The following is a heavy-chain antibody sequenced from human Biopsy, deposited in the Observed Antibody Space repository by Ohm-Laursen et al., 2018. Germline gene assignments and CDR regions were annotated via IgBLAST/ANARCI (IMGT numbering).Heavy chain of an antibody. Sequence: SVKVSCKASAGTFIIYAISWVRQAPGQGLEWMGGIIPMFGTANYAQMFQGRVTISADESTSTSYMELSSLTTEDTAIYYCARGPHSGSHSCFDYWGRGTLVTVSS. CDR3: ARGPHSGSHSCFDY. CDR2: IIPMFGTA. D-gene: IGHD1-26*01. V-gene: IGHV1-69*13. J-gene: IGHJ4*02. CDR1: AGTFIIYA.